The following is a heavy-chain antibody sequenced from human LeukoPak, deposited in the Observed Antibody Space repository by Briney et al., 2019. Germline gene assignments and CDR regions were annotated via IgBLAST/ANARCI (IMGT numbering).Heavy chain of an antibody. J-gene: IGHJ6*03. CDR1: GFTFSSYA. CDR3: AKSGTSLNYYYYYMDV. CDR2: ISGSGGST. V-gene: IGHV3-23*01. Sequence: GGSLRLSCAASGFTFSSYAMSWVRQAPGKGLEWVSAISGSGGSTYYADSVKGRFTISRDNSKNTLYLQMNSLRAEDTAVYYCAKSGTSLNYYYYYMDVWGKGTTVTVPS. D-gene: IGHD6-13*01.